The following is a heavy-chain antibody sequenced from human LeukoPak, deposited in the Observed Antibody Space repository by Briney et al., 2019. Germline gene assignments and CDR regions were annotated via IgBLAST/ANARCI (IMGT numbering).Heavy chain of an antibody. CDR2: INPNSGGT. D-gene: IGHD3-22*01. Sequence: ASVKVSCKASGYTFTGYYMHWVRQAPGQGLEWMGWINPNSGGTNYAQKFQGRVTMTRDTSISTAYMELSRLRSDDTAVYYCARETLGITMIVVAPHYHYYMDVWGKGTTVTVSS. V-gene: IGHV1-2*02. CDR3: ARETLGITMIVVAPHYHYYMDV. CDR1: GYTFTGYY. J-gene: IGHJ6*03.